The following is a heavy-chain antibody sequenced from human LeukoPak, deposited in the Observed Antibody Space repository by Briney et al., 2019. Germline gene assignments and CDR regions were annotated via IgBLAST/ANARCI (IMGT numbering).Heavy chain of an antibody. CDR2: IWYDGSNK. J-gene: IGHJ6*02. V-gene: IGHV3-30*02. CDR1: GFTFSSYG. CDR3: AKSYYDFWSGYYMGFYYGMDV. Sequence: GGSLRLSCAASGFTFSSYGMHWVRQAPGKGLEWVAVIWYDGSNKYYADSVKGRFTISRDNSKNTLYLQMNSLRAEDTAVYYCAKSYYDFWSGYYMGFYYGMDVWGQGTTVTVSS. D-gene: IGHD3-3*01.